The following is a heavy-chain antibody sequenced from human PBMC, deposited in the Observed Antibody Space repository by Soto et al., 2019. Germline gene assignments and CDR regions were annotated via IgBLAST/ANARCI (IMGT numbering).Heavy chain of an antibody. CDR1: GYTLTELS. CDR3: ATLPVAWGQTTNGY. Sequence: RASVKVSCKVSGYTLTELSMHWVRQAPGKGLEWMGGFDPEDGETIYAQKFQGRVTMTEDTSTDTAYMELSSLRSEDTAVYYCATLPVAWGQTTNGYWGQGTLVTVSS. J-gene: IGHJ4*02. CDR2: FDPEDGET. D-gene: IGHD6-19*01. V-gene: IGHV1-24*01.